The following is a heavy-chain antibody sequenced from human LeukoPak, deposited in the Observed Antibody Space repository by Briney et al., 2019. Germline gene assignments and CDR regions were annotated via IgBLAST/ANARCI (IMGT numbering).Heavy chain of an antibody. CDR1: GFTFSSYA. Sequence: GGSLRLSCAASGFTFSSYAMSWVRQAPGKGLEWVSVISGNGGTTYYADSVKGRFTISRDNSKSTLYLQMNSLRVEDTAVYYCAKGRTGYIPDSWGQGTLVTVSS. CDR2: ISGNGGTT. V-gene: IGHV3-23*01. J-gene: IGHJ4*02. CDR3: AKGRTGYIPDS. D-gene: IGHD6-13*01.